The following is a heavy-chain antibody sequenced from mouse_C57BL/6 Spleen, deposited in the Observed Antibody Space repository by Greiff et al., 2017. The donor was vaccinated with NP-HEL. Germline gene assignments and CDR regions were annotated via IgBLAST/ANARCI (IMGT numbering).Heavy chain of an antibody. J-gene: IGHJ2*01. Sequence: QVQLQQPGAELVKPGASVKLSCKASGYTFTSYWMHWVKQRPGQGLEWIGMIHPNSGSTNYNEKFKSKATLTVDKSSSTAYMQLISLASEDSSVYYCARDYGSGYFDYWGQGTTLTVSS. V-gene: IGHV1-64*01. D-gene: IGHD1-1*01. CDR3: ARDYGSGYFDY. CDR2: IHPNSGST. CDR1: GYTFTSYW.